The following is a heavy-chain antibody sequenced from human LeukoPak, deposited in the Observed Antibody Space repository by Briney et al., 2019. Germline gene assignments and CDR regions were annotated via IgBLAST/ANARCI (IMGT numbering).Heavy chain of an antibody. Sequence: ASVKVSCKASGYTFTSYGISWVRQAPGQGLEWMGWISAYNGNTNYAQKLQGRVTMTTDTSTSTAYMELRSLRSDDTAVYYCAADHGRVGDWAVVDVWGKGTTVTVSS. D-gene: IGHD2-15*01. CDR2: ISAYNGNT. CDR1: GYTFTSYG. V-gene: IGHV1-18*01. CDR3: AADHGRVGDWAVVDV. J-gene: IGHJ6*04.